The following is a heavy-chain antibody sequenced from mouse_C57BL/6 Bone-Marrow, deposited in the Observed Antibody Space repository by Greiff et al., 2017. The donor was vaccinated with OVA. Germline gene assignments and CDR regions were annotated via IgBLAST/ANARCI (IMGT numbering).Heavy chain of an antibody. Sequence: EVQRVESGGGLVKPGGSLKPSCAASGFTFSSYAMSWVRQTPEKRLEWVATISDGGSYTYYPDNVKGRFTISRDNAKNNLYLQMSHLKSEDTAMYYCAREGYYYGTYYWGQGTSVTVSS. J-gene: IGHJ4*01. V-gene: IGHV5-4*01. D-gene: IGHD1-1*01. CDR3: AREGYYYGTYY. CDR1: GFTFSSYA. CDR2: ISDGGSYT.